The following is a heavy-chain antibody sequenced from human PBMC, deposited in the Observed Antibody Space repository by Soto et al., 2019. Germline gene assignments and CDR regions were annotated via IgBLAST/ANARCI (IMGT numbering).Heavy chain of an antibody. CDR3: ARPITMIVVGLPGVDY. D-gene: IGHD3-22*01. CDR1: GFTFGSYA. CDR2: ISYDGSNK. V-gene: IGHV3-30-3*01. J-gene: IGHJ4*02. Sequence: QVQLVESGGGVVQPGRSLRLSCAASGFTFGSYAMHWVRQAPGKGLEWVAVISYDGSNKYYADSVKGRFTISRDNSKNTLYLQMNSLRAEDTAVYYCARPITMIVVGLPGVDYWGQGTLVTVSS.